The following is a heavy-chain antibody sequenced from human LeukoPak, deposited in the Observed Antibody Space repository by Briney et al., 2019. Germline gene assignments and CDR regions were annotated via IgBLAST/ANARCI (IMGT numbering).Heavy chain of an antibody. J-gene: IGHJ4*02. CDR2: IYTSGST. CDR3: ARVTYFDWLQFSFDY. CDR1: GGSISSYY. D-gene: IGHD3-9*01. Sequence: PSETLSLTCTVSGGSISSYYWSWIRQPAGKGLEWIGRIYTSGSTNYNPSLKSRVTMSVDTSKNQFSLKPSSVTAADTAVYYCARVTYFDWLQFSFDYWSQGTLVTVSS. V-gene: IGHV4-4*07.